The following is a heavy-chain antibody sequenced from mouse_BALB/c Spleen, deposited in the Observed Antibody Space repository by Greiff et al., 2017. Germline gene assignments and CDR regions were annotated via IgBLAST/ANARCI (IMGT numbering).Heavy chain of an antibody. CDR2: INPYNDGT. Sequence: VQLQQSGPELVKPGASVKMSCKASGYTFTSYVMHWVKQKPGQGLEWIGYINPYNDGTKYNEKFKGKATLTSDKSSSTAYMELSSLTSEDSAVYYCARKAITNYFDVWGAGTTVTVSS. V-gene: IGHV1-14*01. CDR1: GYTFTSYV. D-gene: IGHD1-1*01. J-gene: IGHJ1*01. CDR3: ARKAITNYFDV.